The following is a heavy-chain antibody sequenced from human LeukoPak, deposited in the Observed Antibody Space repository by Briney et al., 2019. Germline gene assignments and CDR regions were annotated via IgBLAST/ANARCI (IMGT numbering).Heavy chain of an antibody. J-gene: IGHJ5*02. Sequence: ASETLSLTCAVYGGSFSGYYWSWIRQPPRKGLEWIGEINHSGSTNYNPSLKSRVTISVDTSKNQFSLKLSSVTAADTAVYYCARDKMVRGVIITWFDPWGQGTLVTVSS. V-gene: IGHV4-34*01. CDR3: ARDKMVRGVIITWFDP. CDR2: INHSGST. CDR1: GGSFSGYY. D-gene: IGHD3-10*01.